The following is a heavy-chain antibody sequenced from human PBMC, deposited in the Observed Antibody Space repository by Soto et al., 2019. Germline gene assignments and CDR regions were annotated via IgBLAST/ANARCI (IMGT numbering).Heavy chain of an antibody. CDR3: ARVFKNLASTVTTWGMDV. V-gene: IGHV6-1*01. J-gene: IGHJ6*02. D-gene: IGHD4-17*01. Sequence: SQTLSLTCVISGDSVSSNSAAWNWIRQSPSRGLEWLGRTYYRSKWYNDYAVSVKSRITINPDTSKNQFSLQLNSVTPEDTAVYYCARVFKNLASTVTTWGMDVWGQGTTVTVSS. CDR1: GDSVSSNSAA. CDR2: TYYRSKWYN.